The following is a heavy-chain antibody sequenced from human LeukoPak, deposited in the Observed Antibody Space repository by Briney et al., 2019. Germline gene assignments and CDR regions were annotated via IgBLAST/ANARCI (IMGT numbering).Heavy chain of an antibody. CDR3: VKGHFSSSSCFPNYYYYMDV. CDR1: GFTFDEHA. J-gene: IGHJ6*03. D-gene: IGHD2-15*01. CDR2: ISRNSGSI. V-gene: IGHV3-9*01. Sequence: TGRSLRLSCAGSGFTFDEHAMHWVRQAPGKGLEWVSGISRNSGSIAYADSVKGRFTISRDNAKNLLFLQMSSLRAADTALYYCVKGHFSSSSCFPNYYYYMDVWGTGTTVTVSS.